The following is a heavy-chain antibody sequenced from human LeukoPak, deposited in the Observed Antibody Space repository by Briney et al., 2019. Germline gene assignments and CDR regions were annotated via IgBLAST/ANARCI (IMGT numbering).Heavy chain of an antibody. CDR3: ARESYPWYFDY. J-gene: IGHJ4*02. CDR1: GFTFSDHY. D-gene: IGHD1-26*01. CDR2: ISTRSTTI. Sequence: GGSLRLSCAASGFTFSDHYMSWIRQARGKGLEWVSYISTRSTTIKYADSVRGRFTISRDNAQNSLYLQMNSLRAEDTAIYYCARESYPWYFDYWGQGTLVTVSP. V-gene: IGHV3-11*01.